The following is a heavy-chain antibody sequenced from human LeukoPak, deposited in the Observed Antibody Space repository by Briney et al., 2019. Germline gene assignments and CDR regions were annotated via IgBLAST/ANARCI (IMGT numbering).Heavy chain of an antibody. Sequence: SETLSLTCAVYGGSFSGYYWSWIRQPPGKGLEWIGEINHSGSTNYNPSLKSRVTISVDTSKNQFSLKLSSVTAADTAVYYCARATGYYYGSGSYYNKRVYYFDYWGQGTLVIVSS. D-gene: IGHD3-10*01. J-gene: IGHJ4*02. CDR1: GGSFSGYY. V-gene: IGHV4-34*01. CDR2: INHSGST. CDR3: ARATGYYYGSGSYYNKRVYYFDY.